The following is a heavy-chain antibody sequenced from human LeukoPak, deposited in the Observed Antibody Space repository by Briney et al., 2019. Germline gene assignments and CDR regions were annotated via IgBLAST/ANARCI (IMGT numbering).Heavy chain of an antibody. J-gene: IGHJ4*02. CDR3: AGGVLPYYFDY. Sequence: GGSLRLSCAASGFSFNNYGMHWVRQAPGKGLEWVALIIYDGYYKYYADSVKGRFTISRGDYKNTLYLQMNSLRAEDTAVYYCAGGVLPYYFDYWGQGTLVTVSA. D-gene: IGHD3-3*01. V-gene: IGHV3-30*03. CDR2: IIYDGYYK. CDR1: GFSFNNYG.